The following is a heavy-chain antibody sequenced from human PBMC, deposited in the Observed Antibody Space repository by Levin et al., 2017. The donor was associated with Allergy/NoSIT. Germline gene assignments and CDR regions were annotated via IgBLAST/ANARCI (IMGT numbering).Heavy chain of an antibody. D-gene: IGHD7-27*01. CDR1: GFTFSGHA. Sequence: GESLKISCAASGFTFSGHAMHWVRQAPGKGLEWVAVISNDAINTYYTDFVKGRFSISRDDSKSTLYLQMNSLRVEDTAMYYCATAGGLALGIFYYWGPANLVTVSS. CDR2: ISNDAINT. V-gene: IGHV3-30*04. J-gene: IGHJ4*01. CDR3: ATAGGLALGIFYY.